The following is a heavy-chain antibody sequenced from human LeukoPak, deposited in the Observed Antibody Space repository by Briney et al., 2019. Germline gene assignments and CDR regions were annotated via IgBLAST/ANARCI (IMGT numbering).Heavy chain of an antibody. CDR3: ARGVGFTFGGVIVRYYYYYMDV. J-gene: IGHJ6*03. CDR1: GGSFSAYY. Sequence: SETLSLTCAVYGGSFSAYYWRWIRQPPGKGLEWSGEINHSGSTNSNPSLKSRVTISVDTSKNQFSLKLSSVTAADTAVYYCARGVGFTFGGVIVRYYYYYMDVWGKGTTVTVSS. V-gene: IGHV4-34*01. D-gene: IGHD3-16*02. CDR2: INHSGST.